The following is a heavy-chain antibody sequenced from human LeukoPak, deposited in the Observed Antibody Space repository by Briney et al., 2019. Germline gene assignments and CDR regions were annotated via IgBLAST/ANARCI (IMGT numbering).Heavy chain of an antibody. Sequence: PGGSLRLSCAASGFTFSRYAMSWVRQAPGKGLEWVSAIVGSGANTYYADSVKGRFTISRDNSKRTLSLQMNSLRAEDTAVYYCTKDSSVPFGITDWGQGTLVTVSS. CDR3: TKDSSVPFGITD. V-gene: IGHV3-23*01. CDR1: GFTFSRYA. D-gene: IGHD5/OR15-5a*01. J-gene: IGHJ4*02. CDR2: IVGSGANT.